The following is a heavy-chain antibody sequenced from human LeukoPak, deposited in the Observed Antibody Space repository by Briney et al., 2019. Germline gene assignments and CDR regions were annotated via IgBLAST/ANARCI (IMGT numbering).Heavy chain of an antibody. CDR1: GFSFNNYA. CDR3: AKDWTTVVTPKGYYFDS. CDR2: ISTTGGST. J-gene: IGHJ4*02. D-gene: IGHD4-23*01. Sequence: GGSLRLSCAASGFSFNNYAMSWVRQAPGKGLGWVSAISTTGGSTYYADSVKGRFTISRDNSKNTLSLQMDSLRVEDTAVYYCAKDWTTVVTPKGYYFDSWGQGTLVTVSS. V-gene: IGHV3-23*01.